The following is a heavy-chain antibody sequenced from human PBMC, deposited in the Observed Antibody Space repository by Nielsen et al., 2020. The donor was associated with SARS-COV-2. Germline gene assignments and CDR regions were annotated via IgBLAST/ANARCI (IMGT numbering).Heavy chain of an antibody. J-gene: IGHJ6*03. Sequence: SETLSLTCAVYGGSFSGYYWSWIRQPPGKGLEWIGEINHSGSTNYNPSLKSRVTISVDTSKNQFSLKLSSVTAEDTAVYYCARDGYSSSWNYYYYYYMDVWGKGTTVTVSS. V-gene: IGHV4-34*01. CDR2: INHSGST. D-gene: IGHD6-13*01. CDR1: GGSFSGYY. CDR3: ARDGYSSSWNYYYYYYMDV.